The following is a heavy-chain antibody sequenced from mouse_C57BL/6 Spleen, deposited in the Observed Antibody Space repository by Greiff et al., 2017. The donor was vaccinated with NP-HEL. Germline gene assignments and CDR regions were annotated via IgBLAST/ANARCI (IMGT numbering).Heavy chain of an antibody. J-gene: IGHJ4*01. CDR1: GFTFSSYA. V-gene: IGHV5-4*03. CDR2: ISDGGSYT. Sequence: EVKLMESGGGLVKPGGSLKLSCAASGFTFSSYAMSWVRQTPVKRLEWVATISDGGSYTYYPDNVKGRFTISRDNAKNNLYLQMSHLKSEDTAMYYCARATGTDYYAMDYWGQGTSVTVSS. CDR3: ARATGTDYYAMDY. D-gene: IGHD4-1*02.